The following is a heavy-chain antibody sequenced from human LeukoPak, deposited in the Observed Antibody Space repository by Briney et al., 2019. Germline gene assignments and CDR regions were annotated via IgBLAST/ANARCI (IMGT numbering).Heavy chain of an antibody. Sequence: GGSLRLSCAASGFTFSSYAMSWVRQAPGKGLEWVSAISGSGGSTYYADPVKGRFTISRDNSKNTLYLQMNSLRAEDTAVYYCAKDVIQLWDALDYWGQGTLVTVSS. CDR2: ISGSGGST. J-gene: IGHJ4*02. D-gene: IGHD5-18*01. CDR1: GFTFSSYA. V-gene: IGHV3-23*01. CDR3: AKDVIQLWDALDY.